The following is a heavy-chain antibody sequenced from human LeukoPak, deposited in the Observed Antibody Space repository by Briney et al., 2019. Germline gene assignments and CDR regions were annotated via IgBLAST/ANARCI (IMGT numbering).Heavy chain of an antibody. V-gene: IGHV4-34*01. CDR2: INHRGVA. Sequence: SETLSLTCAVYGGSFRGHYWNGIRQPPGKGLQWIGEINHRGVANYNPSLKSRVSISEDTSKNQFSLTVNSVTAADTALYFCARGAVSGRFGDYFYYMDVWGKGTTVTVSS. CDR3: ARGAVSGRFGDYFYYMDV. D-gene: IGHD3-3*01. J-gene: IGHJ6*03. CDR1: GGSFRGHY.